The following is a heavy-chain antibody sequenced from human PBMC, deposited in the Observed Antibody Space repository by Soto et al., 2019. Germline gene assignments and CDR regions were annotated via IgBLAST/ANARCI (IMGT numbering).Heavy chain of an antibody. CDR2: ISSSRSYI. D-gene: IGHD3-10*01. CDR3: ARDTGVAFDY. Sequence: GGSLRLSCAASGFTFSSYSMNWVRQAPGKGLEWVSSISSSRSYIYYADTVNGRLTISRDNAKNSLYLQMNSLGAEDTAVYYCARDTGVAFDYWGQGTLVTVSS. CDR1: GFTFSSYS. V-gene: IGHV3-21*01. J-gene: IGHJ4*02.